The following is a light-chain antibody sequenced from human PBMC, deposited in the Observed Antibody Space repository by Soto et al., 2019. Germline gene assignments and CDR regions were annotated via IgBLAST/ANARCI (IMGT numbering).Light chain of an antibody. CDR2: SAS. Sequence: DIQMTQSPSTLSASVRDRVTITCRASQSISSWLAWYQQKPGKAPNLLIFSASGLERGVPSRFSGSGSGTEFALTISSLQPDDFATYYCQEYNGNSGLTFGGGNKVEI. CDR3: QEYNGNSGLT. CDR1: QSISSW. V-gene: IGKV1-5*03. J-gene: IGKJ4*01.